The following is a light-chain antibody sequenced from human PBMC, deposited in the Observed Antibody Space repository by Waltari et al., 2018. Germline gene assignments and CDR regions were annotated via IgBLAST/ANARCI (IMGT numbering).Light chain of an antibody. V-gene: IGLV2-23*02. CDR3: SSYAGSSKGV. Sequence: QSALTQPASVSGSPGQSITISCTGTSSDAGNYNRVPWYQQHPGKAPKLMIYAVSKRPSGVSDRFSGSKSGDMASLTISGLQPEDEAEYFCSSYAGSSKGVFGGGTKVTVL. J-gene: IGLJ2*01. CDR2: AVS. CDR1: SSDAGNYNR.